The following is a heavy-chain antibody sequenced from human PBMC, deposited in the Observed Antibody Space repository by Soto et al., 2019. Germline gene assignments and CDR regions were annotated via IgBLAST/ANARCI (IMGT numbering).Heavy chain of an antibody. CDR3: ARAPAVGPGDVYDA. CDR1: GYRFTDKA. D-gene: IGHD2-15*01. V-gene: IGHV1-3*01. CDR2: INPANGNT. J-gene: IGHJ3*01. Sequence: ASVKVSCKASGYRFTDKALHLGGPAPGQRLEWMGWINPANGNTKYSEKFQGRVTVTRDTSANTAYMDLSSLTSEDRAAYYCARAPAVGPGDVYDAWGQGTMVTVSS.